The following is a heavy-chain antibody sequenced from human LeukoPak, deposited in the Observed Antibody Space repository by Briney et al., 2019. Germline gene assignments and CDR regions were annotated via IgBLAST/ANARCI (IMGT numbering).Heavy chain of an antibody. D-gene: IGHD2-21*01. CDR2: IIGRGRST. J-gene: IGHJ4*02. CDR1: GFTLSNSA. CDR3: LRRGGGRASN. Sequence: GGSLRLSCAASGFTLSNSAMTCLRQAPGKGLEGFAAIIGRGRSTYYAHSVKGRFTSSRDNSKNTLYPQMSDLRAQDTALYYCLRRGGGRASNWGQGPVVTVPS. V-gene: IGHV3-23*01.